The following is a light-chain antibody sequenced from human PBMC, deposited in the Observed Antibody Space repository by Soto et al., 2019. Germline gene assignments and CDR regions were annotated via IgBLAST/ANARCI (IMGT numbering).Light chain of an antibody. Sequence: QSVLTQPRSVSGSPGQSVTISCTGTSRVVGGYTYVSWYQQHPGKAPRLLIYDVTERPSGVPDRFSGSKSGNTASLTISGLQADDEADYYCCPYAGSFTYVFGSGTKVTVL. CDR2: DVT. V-gene: IGLV2-11*01. CDR3: CPYAGSFTYV. CDR1: SRVVGGYTY. J-gene: IGLJ1*01.